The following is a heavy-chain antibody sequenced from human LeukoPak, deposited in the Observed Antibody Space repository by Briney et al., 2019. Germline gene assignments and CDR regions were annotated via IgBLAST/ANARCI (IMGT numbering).Heavy chain of an antibody. CDR3: ARGGTYSNYEN. CDR2: IYTSGST. D-gene: IGHD4-11*01. V-gene: IGHV4-4*07. J-gene: IGHJ4*02. CDR1: GVSISIYY. Sequence: PSETLSLTCTVSGVSISIYYWSWIRQPAGEGLEWIGRIYTSGSTNYNPSLKSRVTMSVDTSKNQFSLKLSSVTAADTAVYYCARGGTYSNYENWGQGTLVTVSS.